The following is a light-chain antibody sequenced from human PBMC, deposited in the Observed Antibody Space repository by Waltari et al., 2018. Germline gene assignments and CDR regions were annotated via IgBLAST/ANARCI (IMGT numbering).Light chain of an antibody. CDR3: CSYAGSYNFHD. CDR2: DVS. CDR1: SSDVGGYNY. J-gene: IGLJ1*01. Sequence: QSALTQPRSVSGSPGQSVTISCTGTSSDVGGYNYVSWYQQHPGKAPKLMIYDVSKRPSGFPVRFSVSKSGNPASLTNSALQAEDEADYSCCSYAGSYNFHDFGTGTKVTVL. V-gene: IGLV2-11*01.